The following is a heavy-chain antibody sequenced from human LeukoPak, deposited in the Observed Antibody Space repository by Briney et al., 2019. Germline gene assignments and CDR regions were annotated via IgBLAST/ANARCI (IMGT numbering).Heavy chain of an antibody. J-gene: IGHJ5*02. D-gene: IGHD4-11*01. CDR1: GGSFSDYY. V-gene: IGHV4-34*01. Sequence: SKTLSLSCAVYGGSFSDYYWTWIRQPPGKGLEWIGDIYHSGSANYNPSLKSRVTISVDRSRNQFYLRLSPVTVADTALYYCARERASNNYNNWLDPWGQGTLVTVSS. CDR3: ARERASNNYNNWLDP. CDR2: IYHSGSA.